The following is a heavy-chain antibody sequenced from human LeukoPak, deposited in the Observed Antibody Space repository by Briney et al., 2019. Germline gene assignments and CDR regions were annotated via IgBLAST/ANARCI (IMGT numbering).Heavy chain of an antibody. CDR1: GFTFSSFW. CDR3: ARGGSGCFDI. Sequence: GGSLRLSCAASGFTFSSFWMHWVRQAPGKGLVWVSHVHKDGISTSYTDSVKGRFTISRDNAKNTVDLQMNSLRADDTGVYYCARGGSGCFDIWGQGTMVTVSS. CDR2: VHKDGIST. D-gene: IGHD1-26*01. J-gene: IGHJ3*02. V-gene: IGHV3-74*01.